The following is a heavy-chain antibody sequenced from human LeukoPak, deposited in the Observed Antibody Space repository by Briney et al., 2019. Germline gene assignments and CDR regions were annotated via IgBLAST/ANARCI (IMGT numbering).Heavy chain of an antibody. J-gene: IGHJ3*02. CDR3: AKNVLWFGEGHDAFDI. CDR1: GFTFSSYA. Sequence: GGSLRLSCAASGFTFSSYAMHWVRQAPGKGLEWVAVISYDGSNKYYADSVKGRFTISRDNSKNTLYLQMNSLRAEDTAVYYCAKNVLWFGEGHDAFDIWGQGTMVTVSS. D-gene: IGHD3-10*01. V-gene: IGHV3-30-3*01. CDR2: ISYDGSNK.